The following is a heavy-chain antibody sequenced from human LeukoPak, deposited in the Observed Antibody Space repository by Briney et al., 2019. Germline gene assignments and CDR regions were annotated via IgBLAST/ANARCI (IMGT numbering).Heavy chain of an antibody. J-gene: IGHJ3*02. CDR3: ARDSGGSPFDN. CDR1: GFSFRDYA. CDR2: IWSDGSTK. D-gene: IGHD1-26*01. Sequence: GGSLRLSCAASGFSFRDYALHWVRQAPGKGLEWVAVIWSDGSTKDYAAAVKGLFTISRDTSKNTLYLDMSSMREEAAAVYCCARDSGGSPFDNWGQGTMVTVSS. V-gene: IGHV3-33*08.